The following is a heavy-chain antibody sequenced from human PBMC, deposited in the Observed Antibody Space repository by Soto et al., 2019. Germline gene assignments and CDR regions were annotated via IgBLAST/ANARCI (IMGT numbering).Heavy chain of an antibody. V-gene: IGHV3-48*02. CDR3: ASTCGGDCYYYYYYGMEV. CDR2: ISSSSSTI. Sequence: GGSLRLSCAASGFTFSSYSMNWVRQAPGKGLEWVSYISSSSSTIYYADSVKGRFTISRDNAKNSLYLQMNSLRDEDTAVYYCASTCGGDCYYYYYYGMEVWGQGTTVTVSS. CDR1: GFTFSSYS. J-gene: IGHJ6*02. D-gene: IGHD2-21*02.